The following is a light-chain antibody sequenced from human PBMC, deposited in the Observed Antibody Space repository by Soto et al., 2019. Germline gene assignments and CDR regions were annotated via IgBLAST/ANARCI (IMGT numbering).Light chain of an antibody. CDR1: QDISNY. V-gene: IGKV1-33*01. Sequence: DIPMTQSPSSLSASVGDRVTITCQASQDISNYLNWYQQKPGKAPKLLIYDASNLETGVPSRFSGSGSGTDFTFNISSLQPEDIATYYWQQYDNLPLFGGGTKVEIK. CDR2: DAS. J-gene: IGKJ4*01. CDR3: QQYDNLPL.